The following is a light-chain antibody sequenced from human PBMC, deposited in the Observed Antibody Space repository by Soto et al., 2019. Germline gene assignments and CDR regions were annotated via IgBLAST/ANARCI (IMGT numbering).Light chain of an antibody. V-gene: IGLV2-14*01. CDR1: SSDVGSYKY. CDR3: SSYTTSSTLV. J-gene: IGLJ3*02. Sequence: QSVLTQPASVSGPPGQSITISCTGTSSDVGSYKYVSWYQQHPGKAPKLMISEVTNRPSGVSNRFSGSKSGNTASLTISGLQAEDEADYYCSSYTTSSTLVFGGGTKVTVL. CDR2: EVT.